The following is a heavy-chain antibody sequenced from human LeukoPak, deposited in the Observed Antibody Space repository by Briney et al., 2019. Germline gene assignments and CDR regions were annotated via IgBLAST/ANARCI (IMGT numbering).Heavy chain of an antibody. D-gene: IGHD3-22*01. CDR1: GFTFDDYG. CDR3: AKASNYYDSSGYYHFDY. V-gene: IGHV3-20*04. Sequence: GGSLRLSCAASGFTFDDYGMSWVRQAPGKGLEWVSGINWNGGSTGYADSVKGRFTISRDNAKNSLYLQMNSLRAEDTAVFYCAKASNYYDSSGYYHFDYWGQGTLVTVSS. CDR2: INWNGGST. J-gene: IGHJ4*02.